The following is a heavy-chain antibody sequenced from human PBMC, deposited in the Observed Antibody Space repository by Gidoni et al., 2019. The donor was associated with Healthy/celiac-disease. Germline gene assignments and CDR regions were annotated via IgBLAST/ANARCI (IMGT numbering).Heavy chain of an antibody. Sequence: EVQLLESGGGLVQPGGSLRLSCAASGFTFSSYDMSWVRQAPGKGLEWVSAISGSGGSTYYADSVKGRFTISRDNSKNTLYLQMNSLRAEDTAVYYCAKDGPYYDFWSGYYPRGDYWGQGTLVTVSS. CDR2: ISGSGGST. CDR1: GFTFSSYD. D-gene: IGHD3-3*01. CDR3: AKDGPYYDFWSGYYPRGDY. V-gene: IGHV3-23*01. J-gene: IGHJ4*02.